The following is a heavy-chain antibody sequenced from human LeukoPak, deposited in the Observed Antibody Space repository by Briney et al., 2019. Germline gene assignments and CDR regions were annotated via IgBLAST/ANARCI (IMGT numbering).Heavy chain of an antibody. V-gene: IGHV3-30-3*01. Sequence: GGSLRLSCAASGFTFSSYAMHWVRQAPGKGLEWVAVISNDGSDKYFADSVKGRLSISRDNSKNTLYLQMNSLRAEDTAVYYCARDVSAAADYYFDYWGQGTLVTVSS. CDR3: ARDVSAAADYYFDY. D-gene: IGHD6-13*01. CDR1: GFTFSSYA. CDR2: ISNDGSDK. J-gene: IGHJ4*02.